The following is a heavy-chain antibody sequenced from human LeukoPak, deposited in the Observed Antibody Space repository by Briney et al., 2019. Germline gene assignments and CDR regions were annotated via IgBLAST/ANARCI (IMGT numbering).Heavy chain of an antibody. D-gene: IGHD6-13*01. CDR1: GYTFTGYY. CDR2: INPNSGGT. Sequence: ASVKVSCKASGYTFTGYYMHWVRQAPGQGLEWMGWINPNSGGTIYAQNFQGRVTMTRDTSISTAYMELSSLTSDDTAVYYCARVVAVAATGTLYYYPMDVWGPGTTVTVSS. V-gene: IGHV1-2*02. CDR3: ARVVAVAATGTLYYYPMDV. J-gene: IGHJ6*02.